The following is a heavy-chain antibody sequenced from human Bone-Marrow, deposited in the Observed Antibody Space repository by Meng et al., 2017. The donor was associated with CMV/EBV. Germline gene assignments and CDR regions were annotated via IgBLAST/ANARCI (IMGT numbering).Heavy chain of an antibody. CDR2: IIPIFGTA. V-gene: IGHV1-69*05. D-gene: IGHD5-18*01. J-gene: IGHJ4*02. Sequence: SSVKVSCKASGGTFSSYAISWVRQAPGQGLEWMGGIIPIFGTANYAQKFQGRVTITTDESTSTAYMELSSLRSEDTAVYYCARGRRGYSYGSSFGYWGQGTLVAVSS. CDR3: ARGRRGYSYGSSFGY. CDR1: GGTFSSYA.